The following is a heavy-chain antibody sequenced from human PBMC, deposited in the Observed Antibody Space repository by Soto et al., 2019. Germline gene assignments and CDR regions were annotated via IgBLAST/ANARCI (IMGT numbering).Heavy chain of an antibody. D-gene: IGHD1-20*01. J-gene: IGHJ4*02. V-gene: IGHV3-53*01. Sequence: LRLSCAASVFTVRSNHMSWVRQAPGKGLEWVSLIYSGGTTYYADSVKGRFTISRDNSKNTLYLQMNSLRADDTAVYYCARAIIGTTAFDYWGQGTLVTVSS. CDR2: IYSGGTT. CDR1: VFTVRSNH. CDR3: ARAIIGTTAFDY.